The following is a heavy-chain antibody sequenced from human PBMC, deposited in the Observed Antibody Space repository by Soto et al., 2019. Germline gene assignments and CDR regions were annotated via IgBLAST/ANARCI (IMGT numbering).Heavy chain of an antibody. Sequence: ASVKVSCKASGYTFTSYGISWVRQAPGQGLEWMGWISAYNGNTNYAQKLQGRVTMTTDTSTSTAYMELRSLRSDDTAVYYCARGRYYDFWSGYYEQTYYYYMDVWGKGTTVTVSS. CDR3: ARGRYYDFWSGYYEQTYYYYMDV. J-gene: IGHJ6*03. CDR2: ISAYNGNT. D-gene: IGHD3-3*01. CDR1: GYTFTSYG. V-gene: IGHV1-18*01.